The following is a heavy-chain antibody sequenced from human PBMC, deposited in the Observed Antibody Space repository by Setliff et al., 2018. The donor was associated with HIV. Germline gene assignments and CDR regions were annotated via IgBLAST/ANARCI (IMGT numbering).Heavy chain of an antibody. V-gene: IGHV4-59*01. D-gene: IGHD3-3*01. CDR1: GDSINNYF. J-gene: IGHJ3*02. CDR2: IYYSGET. CDR3: ARDYYNFQDM. Sequence: SETLSLTCTVPGDSINNYFWSWIRQSPGRRLEWIGYIYYSGETNYNPSLKSRVTFPVDTSKNQFSLKLSSVTAADSAVYYCARDYYNFQDMWGQGTMVTVSS.